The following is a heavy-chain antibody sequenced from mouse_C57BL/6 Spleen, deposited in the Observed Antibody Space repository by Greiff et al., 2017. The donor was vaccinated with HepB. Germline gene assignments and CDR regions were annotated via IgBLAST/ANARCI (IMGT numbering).Heavy chain of an antibody. D-gene: IGHD1-1*01. CDR1: GFSLTSYG. Sequence: QVHVKQSGPGLVQPSQRLSITCTVSGFSLTSYGVHWVRQSPGKGLEWLGVIWSGGSTDYNAAFISRLSISKYNSKGQVFFKMNSLHADDTAIYYCASAYYYCTAMDYWGQGTSVTVSS. V-gene: IGHV2-2*01. CDR2: IWSGGST. CDR3: ASAYYYCTAMDY. J-gene: IGHJ4*01.